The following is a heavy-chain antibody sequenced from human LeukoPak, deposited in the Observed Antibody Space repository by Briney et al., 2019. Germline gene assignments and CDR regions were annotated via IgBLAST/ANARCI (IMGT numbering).Heavy chain of an antibody. Sequence: GGSLRLSSAASGFTFSDHYMDWVRQAPGKGLEWVGRTKNKANSDTTDYAASVKGRFTISRDDSKNSVYLQMSSLKTEDAAVYYCARRVFGGNCYYDFWGQGTLVTVSS. D-gene: IGHD4-23*01. J-gene: IGHJ4*02. CDR2: TKNKANSDTT. V-gene: IGHV3-72*01. CDR1: GFTFSDHY. CDR3: ARRVFGGNCYYDF.